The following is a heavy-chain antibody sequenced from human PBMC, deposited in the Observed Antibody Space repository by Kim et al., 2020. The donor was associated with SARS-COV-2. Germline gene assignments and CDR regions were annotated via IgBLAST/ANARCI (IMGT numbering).Heavy chain of an antibody. J-gene: IGHJ4*02. D-gene: IGHD1-26*01. Sequence: GGSLRLSCAASGFTFSSYAMSWVRQAPGKGLEWVSAISGSGGSTYYADSVKGRFTISRDNSKNTLYLQMNSLRAEDTAVYYCAKLPTYKWELKSYFDYWGQGTLVTVSS. CDR3: AKLPTYKWELKSYFDY. V-gene: IGHV3-23*01. CDR2: ISGSGGST. CDR1: GFTFSSYA.